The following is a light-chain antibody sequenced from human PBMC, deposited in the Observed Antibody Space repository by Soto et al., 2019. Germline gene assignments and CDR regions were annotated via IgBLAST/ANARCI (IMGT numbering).Light chain of an antibody. V-gene: IGLV2-14*01. CDR1: SSDVGGYNY. Sequence: QSALTQPASVSGSPGQSITISCTGTSSDVGGYNYVSWYQQHPGKAPKLMIYDVSNRPSGVSNRFSGSKSGNTASLTISGLQAEDEADYYCSSYTSSSTRGGVFGGGTQLTV. CDR3: SSYTSSSTRGGV. CDR2: DVS. J-gene: IGLJ3*02.